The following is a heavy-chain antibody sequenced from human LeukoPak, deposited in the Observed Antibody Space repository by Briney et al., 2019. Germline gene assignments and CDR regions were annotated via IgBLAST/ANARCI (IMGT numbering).Heavy chain of an antibody. Sequence: GESLKISCNGSGYSFTNYWIGWVRPMPGKRLEWMGIIYPGDSDTRYSPSFQGQVTISADKSISTAYLQWSSLKASDSAMYYCARQTRGGIVAAGSDYWGQGTLVTVSS. J-gene: IGHJ4*02. CDR3: ARQTRGGIVAAGSDY. V-gene: IGHV5-51*01. CDR2: IYPGDSDT. D-gene: IGHD6-13*01. CDR1: GYSFTNYW.